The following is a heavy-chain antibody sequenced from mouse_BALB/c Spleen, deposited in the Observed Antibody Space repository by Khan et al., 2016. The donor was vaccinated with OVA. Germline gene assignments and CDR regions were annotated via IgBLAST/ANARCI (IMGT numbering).Heavy chain of an antibody. J-gene: IGHJ3*01. D-gene: IGHD2-14*01. CDR1: GYTFTSYT. CDR3: VRDGAYHRNDGWFAY. Sequence: QMQLEESGAELARPGASVKMSCKASGYTFTSYTIHWKKKRPGQGLEWIGYINPSNGYTNYNQKFKDKATLTTDKSSTTAYLQLSSLTSDDSAVYNCVRDGAYHRNDGWFAYWGQGTLVTVSA. CDR2: INPSNGYT. V-gene: IGHV1-4*01.